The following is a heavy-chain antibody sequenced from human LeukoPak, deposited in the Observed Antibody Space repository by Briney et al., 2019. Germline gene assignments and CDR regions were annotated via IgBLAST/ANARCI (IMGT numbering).Heavy chain of an antibody. CDR2: IIPRFGTA. CDR1: GYTFTNYG. V-gene: IGHV1-69*13. CDR3: ARDRPGRYCSRTSCYTASPFDP. D-gene: IGHD2-2*02. J-gene: IGHJ5*02. Sequence: ASVKVSCKASGYTFTNYGISWVRQAPGQGLEWMGGIIPRFGTANYAQKFQGRVTFTADESTSTAYMELSSLRSEDTAVYYCARDRPGRYCSRTSCYTASPFDPWGQGTLVTVSS.